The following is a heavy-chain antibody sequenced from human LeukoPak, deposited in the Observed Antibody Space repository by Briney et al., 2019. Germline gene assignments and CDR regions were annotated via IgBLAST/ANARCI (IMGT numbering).Heavy chain of an antibody. D-gene: IGHD2-2*01. Sequence: GASVKVSCKASGYTFTSYDINWVRQATGQGLEWMGWMNPNSGNTGYAQKFQGRVTMTRSTSISTAYMELSSLRSEDTAVYYCARAPAIVVVPAAMGYYGMDVWGQGTTVTVSS. V-gene: IGHV1-8*01. J-gene: IGHJ6*02. CDR2: MNPNSGNT. CDR3: ARAPAIVVVPAAMGYYGMDV. CDR1: GYTFTSYD.